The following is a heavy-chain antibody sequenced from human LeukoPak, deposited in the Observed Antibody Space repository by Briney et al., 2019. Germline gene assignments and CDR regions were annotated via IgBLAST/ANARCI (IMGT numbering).Heavy chain of an antibody. J-gene: IGHJ6*04. CDR3: AIASGYNPGYYYYGMDV. Sequence: WETLSLPCAVYGGSFRGYYWSWMRQPPGKGLEWIGEINHSGSTNYNPSLKSRVTISVDTSKNQFSLKLSSVTAADTAVYYCAIASGYNPGYYYYGMDVWGKGTTVTVSS. CDR1: GGSFRGYY. CDR2: INHSGST. D-gene: IGHD1-14*01. V-gene: IGHV4-34*01.